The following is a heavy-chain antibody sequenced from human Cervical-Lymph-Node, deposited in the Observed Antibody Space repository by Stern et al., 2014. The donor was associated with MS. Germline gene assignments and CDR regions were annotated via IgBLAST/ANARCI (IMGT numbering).Heavy chain of an antibody. CDR2: MNPNSGNT. J-gene: IGHJ4*02. D-gene: IGHD6-19*01. CDR1: GYTFTSYD. Sequence: VQLVESGAEVKKPGASVKVSCKASGYTFTSYDINWVRQATGQGLEWMGWMNPNSGNTGYAQKFQGRVTMTRNTSISTAYMELSSLRSEDTAVYYCAREGSRSSGWHRGRFGYWGQGTLVTVSS. CDR3: AREGSRSSGWHRGRFGY. V-gene: IGHV1-8*01.